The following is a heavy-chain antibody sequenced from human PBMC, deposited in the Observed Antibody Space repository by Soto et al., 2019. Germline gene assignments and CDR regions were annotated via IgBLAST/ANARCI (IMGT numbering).Heavy chain of an antibody. CDR3: ARSRGAPDAFDI. J-gene: IGHJ3*02. D-gene: IGHD3-10*01. V-gene: IGHV1-18*01. Sequence: GASVKVSCKVSGYTLTELSMHWVRQAPGKGLEWMGWISAYNGNTNYAQKLQGRVTMTTDTSTSTAYVELRSLRSDDTAVYYCARSRGAPDAFDIWGQGTMVTVSS. CDR2: ISAYNGNT. CDR1: GYTLTELS.